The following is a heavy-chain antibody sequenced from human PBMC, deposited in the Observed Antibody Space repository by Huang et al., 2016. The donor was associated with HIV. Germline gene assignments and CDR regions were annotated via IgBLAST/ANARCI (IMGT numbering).Heavy chain of an antibody. D-gene: IGHD1-26*01. CDR1: GYMFTRYW. Sequence: EVQLVQSGAEAKKPGESLRISCKASGYMFTRYWIGWVRQMPGKGLEWMGIIDPNDSDARDSPSFEGQVTFSVDKSSSTAYLQWASLKASDSAIYYCAKQRSPTFLYFAMDVWGQGSTVIVS. CDR2: IDPNDSDA. V-gene: IGHV5-51*01. J-gene: IGHJ6*02. CDR3: AKQRSPTFLYFAMDV.